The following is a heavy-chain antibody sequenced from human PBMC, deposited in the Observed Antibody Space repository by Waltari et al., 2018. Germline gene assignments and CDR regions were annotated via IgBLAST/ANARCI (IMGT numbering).Heavy chain of an antibody. CDR1: GGSISSYY. V-gene: IGHV4-4*07. CDR3: AVTYCSSTSCFVDY. D-gene: IGHD2-2*01. Sequence: QVQPQESGPGLVKPSETLSLTCTVSGGSISSYYWSWIRQPAGKGLEWIGRSYTSGSTNYNPSLKSRVTMSVDTSKNQFSLKLRSVIAADTAVYYCAVTYCSSTSCFVDYWGQGTLVTVSS. CDR2: SYTSGST. J-gene: IGHJ4*02.